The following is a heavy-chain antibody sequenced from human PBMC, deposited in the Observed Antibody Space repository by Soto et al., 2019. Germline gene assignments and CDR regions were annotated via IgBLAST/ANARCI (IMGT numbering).Heavy chain of an antibody. CDR3: ARGHSGWYAFDI. J-gene: IGHJ3*02. V-gene: IGHV1-69*06. CDR2: IIPIFGTA. Sequence: SVKVSWKASGGTFSSYAISWVRQAPGQGLEWMGGIIPIFGTANYAQKFQGRVTITADKSTSTAYMELSSLRSEDTAVYYCARGHSGWYAFDIWGQGTMVTVSS. D-gene: IGHD6-19*01. CDR1: GGTFSSYA.